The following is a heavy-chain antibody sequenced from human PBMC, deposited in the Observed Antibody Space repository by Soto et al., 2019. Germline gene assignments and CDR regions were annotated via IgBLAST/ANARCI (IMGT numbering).Heavy chain of an antibody. Sequence: EVQLLESGGGLVQPGGSLRLSCAASGFTFSSYAMSWVRQAPGKGLEWVSAISGSGGSTYYADSVKGRFTISRDNSKNTLYLQMNSLRAEDTAVYYCAKDRGDSSGWYRYYYYYMDVWVKGTTVTVSS. CDR3: AKDRGDSSGWYRYYYYYMDV. CDR2: ISGSGGST. J-gene: IGHJ6*03. CDR1: GFTFSSYA. D-gene: IGHD6-19*01. V-gene: IGHV3-23*01.